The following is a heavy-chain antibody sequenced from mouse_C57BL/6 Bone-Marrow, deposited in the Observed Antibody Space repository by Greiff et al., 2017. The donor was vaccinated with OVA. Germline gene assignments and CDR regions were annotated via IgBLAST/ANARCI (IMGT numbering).Heavy chain of an antibody. CDR3: TTRRVMIPRRYFDY. D-gene: IGHD2-3*01. Sequence: VHLQQSGAELVRPGASVKLSCTASGFNIKDYYMHWVKQRPEQGLEWIGRIDPEDGDTEYAPKFQGKATMTADTSSNTAYLQLSSLTSEDTAVYYCTTRRVMIPRRYFDYWGQGTTLTVSS. CDR2: IDPEDGDT. CDR1: GFNIKDYY. V-gene: IGHV14-1*01. J-gene: IGHJ2*01.